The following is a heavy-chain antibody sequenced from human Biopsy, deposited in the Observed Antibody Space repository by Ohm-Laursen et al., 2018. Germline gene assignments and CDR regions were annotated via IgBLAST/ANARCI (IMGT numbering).Heavy chain of an antibody. Sequence: SVKASCKASGYTFTGYHVHWARQAPGQGLEWLGWINAKTGDTNYAQKFQGRVTMTRDTSINTAYVDLSSLGSDDTAVYYCTRGGYYYDSLAYYYWFDPWGQGTLVTVSS. D-gene: IGHD3-22*01. CDR3: TRGGYYYDSLAYYYWFDP. CDR1: GYTFTGYH. CDR2: INAKTGDT. J-gene: IGHJ5*02. V-gene: IGHV1-2*02.